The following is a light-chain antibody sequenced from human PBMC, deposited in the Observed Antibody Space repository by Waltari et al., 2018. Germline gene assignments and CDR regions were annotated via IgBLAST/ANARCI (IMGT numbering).Light chain of an antibody. CDR1: QSISSW. J-gene: IGKJ2*03. CDR2: KAS. CDR3: LQYSSSPYS. V-gene: IGKV1-12*01. Sequence: DIQMTQSTSSLSASVGDTVTITCRASQSISSWLDWYQQKPGKAPKLLIYKASSLQSGVPSRFSVSGSGTDFTLTISSLQPEDFATYYCLQYSSSPYSFGQETKVEIK.